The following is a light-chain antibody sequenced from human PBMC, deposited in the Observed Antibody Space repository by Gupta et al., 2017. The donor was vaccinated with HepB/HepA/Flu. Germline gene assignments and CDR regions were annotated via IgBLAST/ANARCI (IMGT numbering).Light chain of an antibody. CDR2: DVS. CDR1: SSDVGGFDY. V-gene: IGLV2-14*01. J-gene: IGLJ2*01. CDR3: SSYTSGSTLVV. Sequence: QSALTQIAAVSGSPGQSITLSCTGTSSDVGGFDYVSWYQQYPGKAPKVMIYDVSNRPSGVSNRFSGSKSGNTASLTISGLQAEDEADYYCSSYTSGSTLVVFGGGTKLTVL.